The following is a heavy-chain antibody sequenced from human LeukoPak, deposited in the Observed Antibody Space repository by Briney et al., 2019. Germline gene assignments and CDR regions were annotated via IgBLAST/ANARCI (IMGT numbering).Heavy chain of an antibody. J-gene: IGHJ5*02. CDR2: MNPNSGNT. Sequence: VASVKVSCKASGYTFTSYDINWVRQATGQGLEWMGWMNPNSGNTGYAQKFQGRVTMTRNTSISTAYMELGSLRSEDTAVYYCARDVAAANWFDPWGQGTLVTVSS. CDR3: ARDVAAANWFDP. V-gene: IGHV1-8*01. CDR1: GYTFTSYD. D-gene: IGHD3-10*02.